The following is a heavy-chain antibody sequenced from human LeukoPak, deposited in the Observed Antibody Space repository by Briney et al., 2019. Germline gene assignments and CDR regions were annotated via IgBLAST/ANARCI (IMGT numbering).Heavy chain of an antibody. CDR2: INPSGGGT. CDR3: ARVGSIAVAGTLRYNWFDP. V-gene: IGHV1-46*01. D-gene: IGHD6-19*01. CDR1: GYSFTSYY. J-gene: IGHJ5*02. Sequence: ASVKVSCKASGYSFTSYYMHWVRQAPGQGLEWMGIINPSGGGTSYAQEFQGRVTMTRDTSTSTVYMELSSLRSEDTAVYYCARVGSIAVAGTLRYNWFDPWGQGTLVTVSS.